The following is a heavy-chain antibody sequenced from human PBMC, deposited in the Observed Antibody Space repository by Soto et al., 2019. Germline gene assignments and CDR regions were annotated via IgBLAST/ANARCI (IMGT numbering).Heavy chain of an antibody. CDR1: GGSISSGGYS. J-gene: IGHJ4*02. CDR2: IYHSGST. CDR3: ASGLVTTLHY. V-gene: IGHV4-30-2*01. Sequence: SETLSLTCAVSGGSISSGGYSWSWIRQPPGKGLEWIGYIYHSGSTYYNPYLKSRVTISIDRSKKQFYLKLSSVTAADTAVYYCASGLVTTLHYWGQGTLVTVS. D-gene: IGHD4-17*01.